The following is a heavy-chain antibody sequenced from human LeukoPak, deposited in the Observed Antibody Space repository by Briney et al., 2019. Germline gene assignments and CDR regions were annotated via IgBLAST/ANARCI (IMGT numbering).Heavy chain of an antibody. J-gene: IGHJ4*02. CDR1: GGTFSSYA. V-gene: IGHV1-69*05. CDR3: ARDSHYVIRVAPSDY. D-gene: IGHD3-10*02. Sequence: SVKVSCKASGGTFSSYAISWVRQAPGQGLEWMGGIIPIFGTANYAQKFQGRVTITTDESTSTAYMELSSLRSEDTAVYYCARDSHYVIRVAPSDYSGQGTLVTVSS. CDR2: IIPIFGTA.